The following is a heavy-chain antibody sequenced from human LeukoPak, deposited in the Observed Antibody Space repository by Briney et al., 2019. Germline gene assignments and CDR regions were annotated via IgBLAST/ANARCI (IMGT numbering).Heavy chain of an antibody. CDR2: ISAYNGNT. V-gene: IGHV1-18*01. CDR1: GYTFTSYG. CDR3: ASDGSTTLYYYYMDV. J-gene: IGHJ6*03. D-gene: IGHD2-15*01. Sequence: ASVKVSCKASGYTFTSYGISWVRQAPGQGLEWMGWISAYNGNTNYAQKLQGRVTMTTDTSTSTAYMELRSLRSDDTAVYYCASDGSTTLYYYYMDVWGKGTTVTVSS.